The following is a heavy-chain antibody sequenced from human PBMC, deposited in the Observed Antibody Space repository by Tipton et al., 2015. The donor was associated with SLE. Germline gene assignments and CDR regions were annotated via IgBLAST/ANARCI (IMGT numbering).Heavy chain of an antibody. V-gene: IGHV4-39*07. CDR3: ARGGITMFGLVTSDY. CDR1: GDSITSGGYY. J-gene: IGHJ4*02. CDR2: ISYSGNT. Sequence: GLVKPSETLSLTCTVSGDSITSGGYYWGWIRQAPGKGLEWIGSISYSGNTYYNPSLKSRVSISASTSKNEFSLTLTSVTVADTAVYFCARGGITMFGLVTSDYWGQGAMVTVSS. D-gene: IGHD3-3*01.